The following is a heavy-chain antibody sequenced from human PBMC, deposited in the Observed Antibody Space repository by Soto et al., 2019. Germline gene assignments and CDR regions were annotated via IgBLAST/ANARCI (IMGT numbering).Heavy chain of an antibody. J-gene: IGHJ6*02. CDR1: GYSFTSYW. Sequence: PGESLKIFCKGFGYSFTSYWIGWVRQMPGKGLEWMGIIYPGDSDTRYSPSFQGQVTISADKSISTAYLQWSSLKASDTAMYYCATRVQDPGKYYYGMDVWGQGTTVTV. D-gene: IGHD6-13*01. CDR3: ATRVQDPGKYYYGMDV. CDR2: IYPGDSDT. V-gene: IGHV5-51*01.